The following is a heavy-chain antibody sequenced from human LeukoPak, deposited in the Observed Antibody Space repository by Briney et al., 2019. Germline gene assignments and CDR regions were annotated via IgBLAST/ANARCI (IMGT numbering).Heavy chain of an antibody. V-gene: IGHV3-23*01. D-gene: IGHD2-2*02. CDR3: AKGGYCSSTSCYTGWFDP. CDR1: RFTFSSYA. J-gene: IGHJ5*02. CDR2: ISGRGGST. Sequence: GGSLRLSCAASRFTFSSYAVSWVRQAPGKGLEWVSAISGRGGSTYCADSAKGRFTISRDNSKNTLNLQMNSLRAEDTAVYYCAKGGYCSSTSCYTGWFDPWGQGTLVTVSS.